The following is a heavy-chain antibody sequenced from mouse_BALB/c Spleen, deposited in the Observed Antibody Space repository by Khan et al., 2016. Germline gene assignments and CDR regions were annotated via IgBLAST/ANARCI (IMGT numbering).Heavy chain of an antibody. CDR1: GYAFSIYW. V-gene: IGHV1-80*01. J-gene: IGHJ2*01. CDR3: ARSGHGYDY. Sequence: QVQLKQSGAELVRPGSSVKISCKASGYAFSIYWMNWVKQRPGQGLEWIGQIYPGDGDTDYNGKFKDKDTLTADKSSSTAYMQLSSLTSEDSAVYFCARSGHGYDYWGQGTTLTVSS. CDR2: IYPGDGDT. D-gene: IGHD2-2*01.